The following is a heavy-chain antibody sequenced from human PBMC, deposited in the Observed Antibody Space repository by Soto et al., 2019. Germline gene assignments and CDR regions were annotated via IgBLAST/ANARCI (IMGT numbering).Heavy chain of an antibody. CDR1: GFTFSAYN. CDR2: ITSGSSYV. D-gene: IGHD3-22*01. CDR3: ARGANYYDSSGYCGY. Sequence: GGSLRLSCAASGFTFSAYNMNWVRQAPGKGLEWVSSITSGSSYVYYADSVKGRFTISRDNAKNSLYLQMNSLRADDTAVYYCARGANYYDSSGYCGYWGQGTLVTVSS. V-gene: IGHV3-21*06. J-gene: IGHJ4*02.